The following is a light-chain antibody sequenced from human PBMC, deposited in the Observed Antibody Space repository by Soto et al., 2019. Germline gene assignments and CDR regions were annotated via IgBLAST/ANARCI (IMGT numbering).Light chain of an antibody. J-gene: IGLJ1*01. CDR2: LNT. CDR3: QSFDSSLRGYV. V-gene: IGLV1-40*03. Sequence: QALVTQPPSVSGAPGQRVTISCTGSSSNIGTGYHVHWYQQLPGTAPKLLIYLNTNRPSGVPDRFSGSKSGASASLAITGLQPEDEADYYCQSFDSSLRGYVFGTGTKLTVL. CDR1: SSNIGTGYH.